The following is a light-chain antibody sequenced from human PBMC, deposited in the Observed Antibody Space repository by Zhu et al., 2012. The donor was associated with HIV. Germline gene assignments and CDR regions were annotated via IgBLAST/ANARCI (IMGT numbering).Light chain of an antibody. CDR2: GAS. V-gene: IGKV3D-20*02. J-gene: IGKJ1*01. Sequence: EIVLTQSPGTLSLSPGERATLSCRASQSVSSSYLAWYQQKPGQAPRLLIYGASSRATGIPDRFSGSGSGTDFTLTISSLQPEDFAVYYCQHRDTWPPWTFGQGTKVE. CDR3: QHRDTWPPWT. CDR1: QSVSSSY.